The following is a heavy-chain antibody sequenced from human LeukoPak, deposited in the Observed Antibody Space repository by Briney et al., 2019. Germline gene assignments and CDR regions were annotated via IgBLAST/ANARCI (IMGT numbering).Heavy chain of an antibody. Sequence: GGSLRLSCAASGFTFSSYAMSWVRQAPGKGREWVSAISGSGGSTYYAGSVKGRFTISRDNSKNTLYLQMNSLRAEDTAVYYCAKGAYYDSSGYVDYWGQGTLVTVSS. D-gene: IGHD3-22*01. CDR1: GFTFSSYA. CDR2: ISGSGGST. J-gene: IGHJ4*02. CDR3: AKGAYYDSSGYVDY. V-gene: IGHV3-23*01.